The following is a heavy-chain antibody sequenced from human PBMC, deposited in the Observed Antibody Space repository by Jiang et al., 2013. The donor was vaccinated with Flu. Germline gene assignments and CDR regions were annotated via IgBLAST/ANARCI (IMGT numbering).Heavy chain of an antibody. CDR2: IYYSGST. CDR1: VAPSAVVVTY. J-gene: IGHJ4*02. V-gene: IGHV4-39*01. CDR3: ARHRGGCGGSGGSCYRGYYFDY. D-gene: IGHD2-15*01. Sequence: PSETLSLTCTVSVAPSAVVVTYWGWIRQPPGKGLEWIGSIYYSGSTYYNPSLKSRVTISVDTSKNQFSLKLSSVTAADTAVYYCARHRGGCGGSGGSCYRGYYFDYWGQGTLVTVSS.